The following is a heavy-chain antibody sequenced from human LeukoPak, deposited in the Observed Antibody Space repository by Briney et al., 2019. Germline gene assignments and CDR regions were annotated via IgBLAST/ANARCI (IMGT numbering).Heavy chain of an antibody. CDR3: AKDDDYYYYYMDV. Sequence: GGSLRLSCAASEFTFSSYAMSWVRQAPGKGLEWVSAISGSGGSTYYADSVKGRFTISRDNSKNTLYLQMNSLRAEDTAVYYCAKDDDYYYYYMDVWGKGTTVTVSS. J-gene: IGHJ6*03. CDR1: EFTFSSYA. CDR2: ISGSGGST. V-gene: IGHV3-23*01.